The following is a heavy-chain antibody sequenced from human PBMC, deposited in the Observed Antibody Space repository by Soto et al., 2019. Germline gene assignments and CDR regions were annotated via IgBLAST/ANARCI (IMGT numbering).Heavy chain of an antibody. CDR2: IIPILGIA. V-gene: IGHV1-69*02. CDR1: GGTFSSYT. J-gene: IGHJ4*02. CDR3: ARGYCSGGSCYYFDY. Sequence: SVKVSCKASGGTFSSYTISWVRQAPGQGLEWMGRIIPILGIANYAQKFQGRVTITADKSTSTAYMELSSLRSEDTAVYYCARGYCSGGSCYYFDYWGQGTLVTVSS. D-gene: IGHD2-15*01.